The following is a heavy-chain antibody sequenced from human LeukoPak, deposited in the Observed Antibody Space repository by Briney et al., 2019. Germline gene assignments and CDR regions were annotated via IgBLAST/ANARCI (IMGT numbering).Heavy chain of an antibody. D-gene: IGHD6-19*01. CDR1: GFTFSSYS. Sequence: PEGSLRLSCAASGFTFSSYSMNWVRQAPGKGLEWVSYISSSSTIYYADSVKGRFTISRDNAKNSLYLQMNSLRAEDTAVYYCARDARQDHRYSSGWPFDYWGQGTLVTVSS. J-gene: IGHJ4*02. CDR2: ISSSSTI. CDR3: ARDARQDHRYSSGWPFDY. V-gene: IGHV3-48*01.